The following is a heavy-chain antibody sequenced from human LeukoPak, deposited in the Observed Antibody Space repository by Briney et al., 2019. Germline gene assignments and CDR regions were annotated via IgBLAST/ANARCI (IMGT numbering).Heavy chain of an antibody. D-gene: IGHD3-16*01. Sequence: GRSLRLSCAASGFTFSSYAMHWVRQAPGKGLEWVAVISYDGSNKYYADSVKGRFTISRDNSKNTLYLQMNSLRAEDTAVYYCARLSVGAADYWGQGTLVTVSS. CDR3: ARLSVGAADY. J-gene: IGHJ4*02. V-gene: IGHV3-30-3*01. CDR1: GFTFSSYA. CDR2: ISYDGSNK.